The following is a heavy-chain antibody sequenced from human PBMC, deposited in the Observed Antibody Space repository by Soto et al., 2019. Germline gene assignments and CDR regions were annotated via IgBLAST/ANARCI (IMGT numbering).Heavy chain of an antibody. CDR2: LKSKTDGGTT. CDR1: GLTFTNAW. CDR3: TTDVWPWYGSDY. D-gene: IGHD6-13*01. V-gene: IGHV3-15*07. J-gene: IGHJ4*02. Sequence: EVQLVESGGGLVQPGGSLRLSCAASGLTFTNAWMNWVRQAPGKGLEWVGRLKSKTDGGTTDYAAPVKGRFTISRDDSKNTLYLQMNSLKPEDTAVYYCTTDVWPWYGSDYWGQGTLVTVSS.